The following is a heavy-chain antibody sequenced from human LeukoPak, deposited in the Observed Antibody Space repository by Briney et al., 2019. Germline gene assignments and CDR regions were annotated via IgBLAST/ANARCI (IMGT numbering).Heavy chain of an antibody. CDR1: GFTFSSYS. CDR3: ARDGSPSGSYSLFFDY. J-gene: IGHJ4*02. D-gene: IGHD1-26*01. Sequence: GGALRLSCAASGFTFSSYSMTWVRQAPGKGLEWVSSFSSSSSYIYYANSMKGRFTISRDNAKNSLYLQMNSLRAEDTAVYYCARDGSPSGSYSLFFDYWGQGTLVTVSS. CDR2: FSSSSSYI. V-gene: IGHV3-21*01.